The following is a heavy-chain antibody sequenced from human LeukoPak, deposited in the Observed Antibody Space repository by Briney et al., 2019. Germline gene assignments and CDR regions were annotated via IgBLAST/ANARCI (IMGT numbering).Heavy chain of an antibody. J-gene: IGHJ5*02. CDR2: IDTGGST. D-gene: IGHD3-22*01. CDR1: GFTVNSNY. Sequence: SGGSLRLSCAASGFTVNSNYMSWVRQAPGKGLEWVSVIDTGGSTYYADSVKGRFTISRDNSKNTVYLQMTSLRAEDTAVYYCAKTYYYDSSGYYYLGWFDPWGQGTLVTVSS. CDR3: AKTYYYDSSGYYYLGWFDP. V-gene: IGHV3-66*01.